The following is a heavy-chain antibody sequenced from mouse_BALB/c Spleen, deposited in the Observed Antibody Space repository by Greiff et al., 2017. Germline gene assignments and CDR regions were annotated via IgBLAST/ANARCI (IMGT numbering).Heavy chain of an antibody. CDR3: ARREYGNYPSDY. J-gene: IGHJ2*01. CDR1: GYTFTSYW. D-gene: IGHD2-10*02. Sequence: VKLQQPGAELVRPGASVKLSCKASGYTFTSYWINWVKQRPGQGLEWIGNIYPSDSYTNYNQKFKDKATLTADKSSSTAYMQLSSLTSEDSAVYYCARREYGNYPSDYWGQGTTLTVSS. CDR2: IYPSDSYT. V-gene: IGHV1-69*02.